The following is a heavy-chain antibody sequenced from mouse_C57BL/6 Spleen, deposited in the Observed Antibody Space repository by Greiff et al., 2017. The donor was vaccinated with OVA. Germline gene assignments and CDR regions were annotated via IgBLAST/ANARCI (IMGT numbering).Heavy chain of an antibody. Sequence: QVQLQQSGAELVKPGASVKISCKASGYAFSSYWMNWVKQRPGKGLEWIGQIYPGDGDTNYNGKFKGKATLTADKSSSTAYMQLSSLTSEDSAVYFCARGGGIYYGNYLDYWGQGTTLTVSS. CDR2: IYPGDGDT. D-gene: IGHD2-1*01. V-gene: IGHV1-80*01. CDR3: ARGGGIYYGNYLDY. CDR1: GYAFSSYW. J-gene: IGHJ2*01.